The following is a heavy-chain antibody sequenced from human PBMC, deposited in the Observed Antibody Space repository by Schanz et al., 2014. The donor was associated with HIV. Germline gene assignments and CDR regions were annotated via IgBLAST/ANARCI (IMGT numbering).Heavy chain of an antibody. Sequence: HVQLQESGPRLVQPSETLSLTCNVSGGSIRHYYWSWIRQPPGKTLEWIGYMYYSGSTYYNPSLQSRVTISVDTSKNQFSLKLSSVTAADTAVYYCARVPPSDSSGYYPFDYWGQGTLVTVSS. CDR3: ARVPPSDSSGYYPFDY. J-gene: IGHJ4*02. V-gene: IGHV4-59*12. D-gene: IGHD3-22*01. CDR1: GGSIRHYY. CDR2: MYYSGST.